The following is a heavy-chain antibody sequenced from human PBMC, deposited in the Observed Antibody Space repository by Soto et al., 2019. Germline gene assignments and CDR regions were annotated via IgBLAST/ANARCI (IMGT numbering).Heavy chain of an antibody. Sequence: QVQLVQPGAEVKKPGASVKVSCKASGYTFTGYYMHWVRQAPGQGLEWMGWINPNSGGTNYAQKFQGWVTMTRDTALSTAYMELSRLRSDDTAVYYGARELSIAAAGRNWYFDLWGRGTLVTVSS. CDR2: INPNSGGT. CDR1: GYTFTGYY. D-gene: IGHD6-13*01. V-gene: IGHV1-2*04. J-gene: IGHJ2*01. CDR3: ARELSIAAAGRNWYFDL.